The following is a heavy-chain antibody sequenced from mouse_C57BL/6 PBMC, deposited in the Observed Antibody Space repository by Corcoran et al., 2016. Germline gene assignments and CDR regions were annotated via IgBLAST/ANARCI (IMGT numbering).Heavy chain of an antibody. CDR2: INPNNGGT. Sequence: DVKLQQSGPELVKPGTSVKISCKASGYTDTDYYMNWVKQSHGKSLEWIGEINPNNGGTSYNQKFKGKATMTVDKSSSTAYMELRSLTSEDSAVYYWARSRWTLLRSLYYCDYWGQGTTLTVSS. D-gene: IGHD1-1*01. V-gene: IGHV1-26*01. CDR1: GYTDTDYY. J-gene: IGHJ2*01. CDR3: ARSRWTLLRSLYYCDY.